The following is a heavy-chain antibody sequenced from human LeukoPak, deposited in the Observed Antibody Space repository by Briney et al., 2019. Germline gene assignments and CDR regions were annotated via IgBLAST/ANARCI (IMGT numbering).Heavy chain of an antibody. CDR3: ARDLWFGELSFNPSDY. V-gene: IGHV3-21*01. Sequence: PGGSLRLSCAASGFTFSSYSMNWVRQAPGQGLEWVSSISSSSSYIYYADSVKGRFTISRDNAKNSLYLQMNSLRAEDTAVYYCARDLWFGELSFNPSDYWGQGTLVTVSS. CDR1: GFTFSSYS. J-gene: IGHJ4*02. D-gene: IGHD3-10*01. CDR2: ISSSSSYI.